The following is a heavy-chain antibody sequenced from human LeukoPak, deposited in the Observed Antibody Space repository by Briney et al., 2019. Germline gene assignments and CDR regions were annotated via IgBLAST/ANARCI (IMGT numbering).Heavy chain of an antibody. CDR3: ARDRDGDYYFDY. CDR2: IYSGGST. D-gene: IGHD5-24*01. CDR1: GFTVSSNY. Sequence: GGSLRLSCAASGFTVSSNYMSWVRQAPGKGLEWVSVIYSGGSTYYADSVKGGFTISRDNSKNTLYLQMNSLRAEDTAVYYCARDRDGDYYFDYWGQETLVTVSS. J-gene: IGHJ4*02. V-gene: IGHV3-66*01.